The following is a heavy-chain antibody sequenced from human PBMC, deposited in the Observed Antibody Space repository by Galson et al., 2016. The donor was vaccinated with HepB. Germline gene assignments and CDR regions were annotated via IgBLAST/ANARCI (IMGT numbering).Heavy chain of an antibody. CDR1: GDSVSSHSAG. D-gene: IGHD7-27*01. V-gene: IGHV6-1*01. Sequence: CAISGDSVSSHSAGWNWIRQSPSRGLEWLGRTFYRSNWQNHYAESVKGRININPDTSKNQFSLQLSSVTPEDTAVYYCARSYLLGRGFGWWGQGTLVTVSS. CDR2: TFYRSNWQN. CDR3: ARSYLLGRGFGW. J-gene: IGHJ4*02.